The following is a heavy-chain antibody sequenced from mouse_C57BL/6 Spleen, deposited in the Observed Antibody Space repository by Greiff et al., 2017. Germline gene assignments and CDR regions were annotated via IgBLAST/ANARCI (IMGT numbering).Heavy chain of an antibody. CDR3: ARGDSNYFDY. D-gene: IGHD2-5*01. Sequence: EVHLVESGPELVKPGASVKISCKASGYSFTGYYMNWVKQSPEKSLEWIGEINPSTGGTTYNQKFKAKATLTVDKSSSTAYMQLKSLTSEDSAVYYCARGDSNYFDYWGQGTTLTVSS. J-gene: IGHJ2*01. CDR2: INPSTGGT. V-gene: IGHV1-42*01. CDR1: GYSFTGYY.